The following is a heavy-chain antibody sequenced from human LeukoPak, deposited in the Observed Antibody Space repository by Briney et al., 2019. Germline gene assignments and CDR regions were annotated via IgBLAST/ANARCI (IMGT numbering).Heavy chain of an antibody. V-gene: IGHV3-30*02. Sequence: PGGSLRLSCAASGFTFSSYGMHWVRQAPGEGLEWVAFIRYDGSNKYYADSVKGRFTISRDNSKNTLYLQMNSLRAVDTAVYYCANYVWGSYHYFEYWGQGTLVTVSS. CDR1: GFTFSSYG. CDR2: IRYDGSNK. J-gene: IGHJ4*02. D-gene: IGHD3-16*02. CDR3: ANYVWGSYHYFEY.